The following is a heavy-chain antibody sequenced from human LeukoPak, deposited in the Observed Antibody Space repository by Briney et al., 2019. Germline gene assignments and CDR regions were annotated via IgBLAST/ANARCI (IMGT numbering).Heavy chain of an antibody. V-gene: IGHV3-23*01. Sequence: GGSLRLSCAASGFTFSSYDMHWVRQATGKGLEWVSAISGSGGSTYYADSVKGRFTISRDNSKNTLYLQMNSLRAEDTAVYYCARGYREPKAFDYWGQGTLVTVSS. CDR1: GFTFSSYD. J-gene: IGHJ4*02. D-gene: IGHD1-14*01. CDR2: ISGSGGST. CDR3: ARGYREPKAFDY.